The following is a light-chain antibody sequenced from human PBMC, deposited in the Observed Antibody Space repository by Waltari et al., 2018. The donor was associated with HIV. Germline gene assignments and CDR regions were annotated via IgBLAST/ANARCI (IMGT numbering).Light chain of an antibody. CDR1: RRAVGSYKL. CDR2: EGS. J-gene: IGLJ2*01. V-gene: IGLV2-23*01. Sequence: QSALTQPASVSGSPGQSIPISCTGTRRAVGSYKLFSWYQQHPGKAPKRIIYEGSKRPSGVSNRFSGSKSGNTASLTISGLQAEDEADYYCCSHAGSSTLVFGGGTKLTVL. CDR3: CSHAGSSTLV.